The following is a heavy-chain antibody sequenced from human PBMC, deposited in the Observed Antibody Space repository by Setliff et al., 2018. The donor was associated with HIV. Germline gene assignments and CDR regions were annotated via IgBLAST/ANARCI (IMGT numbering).Heavy chain of an antibody. J-gene: IGHJ3*02. D-gene: IGHD4-17*01. CDR3: SRSPKGRYGDYVYAFDI. CDR2: IYISGRT. CDR1: GDFISTYY. V-gene: IGHV4-4*09. Sequence: SETLSLTCTVSGDFISTYYWSWIRQPPGKGLEWIGYIYISGRTSYNPSLKSRVTISVDTSKNQFSLKLSSVTAADTAIYYCSRSPKGRYGDYVYAFDIWGQGTMVTVSS.